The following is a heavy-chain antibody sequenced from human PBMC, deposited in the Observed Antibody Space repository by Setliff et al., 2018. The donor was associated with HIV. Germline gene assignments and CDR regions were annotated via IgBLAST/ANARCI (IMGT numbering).Heavy chain of an antibody. Sequence: PSETLSLTCAVSGGSISSDNWWTWVRQAPGKGLEWIGEIYHSEYTNYNPSLKSRDSMSVDKSKNQFSVKLTSVTAADTAVYYCARGHCSGTNCYGVDYYGMDVWGQGTTVTVSS. D-gene: IGHD2-2*01. CDR1: GGSISSDNW. CDR2: IYHSEYT. J-gene: IGHJ6*02. V-gene: IGHV4-4*02. CDR3: ARGHCSGTNCYGVDYYGMDV.